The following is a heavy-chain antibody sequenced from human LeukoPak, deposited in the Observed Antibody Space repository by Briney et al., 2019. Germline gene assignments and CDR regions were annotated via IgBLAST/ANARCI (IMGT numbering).Heavy chain of an antibody. CDR1: GGSISSYY. CDR2: INYSGST. CDR3: ASTDGSGSFLGYYFDY. Sequence: SETLSLTCTVSGGSISSYYWSWIRQPPGKGLEWIGYINYSGSTNYNPSLKSRVTISVDTSKNQFSLKLSSVTAADTAVYYCASTDGSGSFLGYYFDYWGQGTLVTVSS. V-gene: IGHV4-59*01. D-gene: IGHD3-10*01. J-gene: IGHJ4*02.